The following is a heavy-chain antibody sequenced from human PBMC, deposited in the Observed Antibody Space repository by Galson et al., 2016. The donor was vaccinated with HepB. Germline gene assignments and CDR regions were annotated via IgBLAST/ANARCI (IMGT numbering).Heavy chain of an antibody. CDR3: ARTKAAAAPYNWFDP. Sequence: LSLTCTVSGGSISSSSYYWGWIRQPPGKELEGGGNIYYSGRTSYNPSLKSRATITVDTTKTQLSLKLTSVTAAATAEYYCARTKAAAAPYNWFDPWGQGTLVTVSS. V-gene: IGHV4-39*07. CDR1: GGSISSSSYY. J-gene: IGHJ5*02. D-gene: IGHD6-13*01. CDR2: IYYSGRT.